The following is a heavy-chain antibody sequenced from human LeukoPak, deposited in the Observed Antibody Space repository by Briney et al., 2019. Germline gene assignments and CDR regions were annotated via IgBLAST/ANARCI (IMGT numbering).Heavy chain of an antibody. CDR2: IYHSGST. CDR3: ARENSNYILDY. V-gene: IGHV4-30-2*01. J-gene: IGHJ4*02. D-gene: IGHD4-11*01. Sequence: SETLSLTCAVSGGSISSGGYSWSWIRQPPGKGLEWIGYIYHSGSTYYNPSLKSRVTISVDRSKNQFSLKLSSVTAADTAVYYCARENSNYILDYWGQGTLVIVSS. CDR1: GGSISSGGYS.